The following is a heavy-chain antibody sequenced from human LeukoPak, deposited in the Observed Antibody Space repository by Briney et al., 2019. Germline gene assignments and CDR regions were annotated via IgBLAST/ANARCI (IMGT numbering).Heavy chain of an antibody. D-gene: IGHD3-9*01. Sequence: ASVKVSCKASGGTFISYAISWVRQAPGQGLEWMGRIIPIFGTTNCAQKFQGRVTITTDESTSTAYMELSSLRSEDTAVYYCARGGRYFDWPYFDYWGQGTLVTVSS. CDR3: ARGGRYFDWPYFDY. CDR2: IIPIFGTT. CDR1: GGTFISYA. J-gene: IGHJ4*02. V-gene: IGHV1-69*05.